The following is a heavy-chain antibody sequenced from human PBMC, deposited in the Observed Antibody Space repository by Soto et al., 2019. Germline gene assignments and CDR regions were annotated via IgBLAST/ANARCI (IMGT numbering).Heavy chain of an antibody. CDR2: IYSGGST. CDR3: AREDTLAIFGVVTPSIGFDP. J-gene: IGHJ5*02. CDR1: GFTVSSNY. D-gene: IGHD3-3*01. Sequence: ESGGGLVQPGGSLRLSCAASGFTVSSNYMSWVRQAPGKGLEWVSVIYSGGSTYYADSVKGRFTISRDNSKNTLYLQMNSLRAEDTAVYYCAREDTLAIFGVVTPSIGFDPWGQGTLVTVSS. V-gene: IGHV3-66*01.